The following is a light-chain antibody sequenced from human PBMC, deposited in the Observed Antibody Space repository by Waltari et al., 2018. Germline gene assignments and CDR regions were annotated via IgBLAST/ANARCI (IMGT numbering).Light chain of an antibody. Sequence: IVLTQSPGTLSLSPGERANLSCRASQSVSSSYLAWYQQKPGQAPRLLIYGASSRATGIPDRFSGSGSGTDFTLTISRLEPEDFAVYYCQQYGSSPFTFGPGTKVDIK. CDR1: QSVSSSY. CDR3: QQYGSSPFT. V-gene: IGKV3-20*01. J-gene: IGKJ3*01. CDR2: GAS.